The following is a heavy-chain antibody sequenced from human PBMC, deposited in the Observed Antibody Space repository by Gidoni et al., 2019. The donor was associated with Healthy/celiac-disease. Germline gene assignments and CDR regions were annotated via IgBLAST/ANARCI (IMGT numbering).Heavy chain of an antibody. J-gene: IGHJ6*02. CDR2: IIPIFGTA. CDR1: GGTFSSYA. CDR3: ARVTYGGYDLVDYYYGMDV. Sequence: QVQLVQSGAEVKKPGSSVKVSCKASGGTFSSYAISWVRQAPGQGLEWMGGIIPIFGTANYAQKFQGRVTITADESTSTAYMELSSLRSEDTAVYYCARVTYGGYDLVDYYYGMDVWGQGTTVTVSS. V-gene: IGHV1-69*01. D-gene: IGHD5-12*01.